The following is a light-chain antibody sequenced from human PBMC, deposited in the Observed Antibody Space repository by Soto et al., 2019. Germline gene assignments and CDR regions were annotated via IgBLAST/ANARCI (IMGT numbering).Light chain of an antibody. CDR1: QGISTF. V-gene: IGKV1-9*01. Sequence: DVQMTQSPSTLPASVGDRVTITCRASQGISTFLAWYQQHPGTAPKRLIYDASNLQSGVPSRFSGSGSGTEFTLTISSLQPEDFATYYCQQVNNYPLTFGGGTKVDIK. CDR2: DAS. CDR3: QQVNNYPLT. J-gene: IGKJ4*01.